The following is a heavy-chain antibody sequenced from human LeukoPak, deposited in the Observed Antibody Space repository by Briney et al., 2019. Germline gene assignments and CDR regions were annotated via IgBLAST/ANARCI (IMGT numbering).Heavy chain of an antibody. CDR1: GFTFSSYA. CDR2: ISYDGSNK. J-gene: IGHJ3*02. CDR3: ASTPASGNSWDAFDI. V-gene: IGHV3-30*07. D-gene: IGHD3-3*01. Sequence: GRSLRLSCAASGFTFSSYAMHWVRQAPGKGLEWVAVISYDGSNKYYADSVKGRFTISRDNAKKFLYLQMNSLRADDTAVYLCASTPASGNSWDAFDIWGQGTMVTVSS.